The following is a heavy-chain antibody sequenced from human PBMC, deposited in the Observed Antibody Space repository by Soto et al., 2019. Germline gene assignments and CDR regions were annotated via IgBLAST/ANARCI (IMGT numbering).Heavy chain of an antibody. CDR2: IYWDDDK. Sequence: QITLKESGPPLVKPTQTLTLTCTFSGFSLSTSGVGVGWIRQPPGKALEWLAIIYWDDDKRYSPSLKSRLTITKDTTKNPVVLTMTNMDPVDTATYYCAHSRSGWYFDYCGQGTLVTVSS. V-gene: IGHV2-5*02. CDR3: AHSRSGWYFDY. D-gene: IGHD6-19*01. CDR1: GFSLSTSGVG. J-gene: IGHJ4*02.